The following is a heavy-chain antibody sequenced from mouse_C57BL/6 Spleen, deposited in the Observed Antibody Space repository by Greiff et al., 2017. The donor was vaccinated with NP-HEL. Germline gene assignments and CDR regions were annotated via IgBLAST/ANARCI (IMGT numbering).Heavy chain of an antibody. V-gene: IGHV1-59*01. CDR2: IDPSDSYT. CDR1: GYTFTSYW. J-gene: IGHJ4*01. D-gene: IGHD2-1*01. CDR3: ARHGNYAMDY. Sequence: QVQLKQPGAELVRPGTSVKLSCKASGYTFTSYWMHWVKQRPGQGLEWIGVIDPSDSYTNYNQKFKGKATLTVDTSSSTAYMQLSSLTSEDSAVYYCARHGNYAMDYWGQGTSVTVSS.